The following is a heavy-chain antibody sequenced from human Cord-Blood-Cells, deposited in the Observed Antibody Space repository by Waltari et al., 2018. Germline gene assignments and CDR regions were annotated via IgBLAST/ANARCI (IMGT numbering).Heavy chain of an antibody. J-gene: IGHJ3*02. CDR3: ARALDRVHAFDI. CDR1: GFTFSSYE. V-gene: IGHV3-48*03. CDR2: ISSSGSTI. D-gene: IGHD1-1*01. Sequence: EVQLVESGGGLVQPGGSLSLSCAASGFTFSSYEMNWVRQAPGKGLEWVSYISSSGSTIYYADSVKGRFTISRDNAKNSLYLQMNSLRAEDTAVYYCARALDRVHAFDIWGQGTMVTVSS.